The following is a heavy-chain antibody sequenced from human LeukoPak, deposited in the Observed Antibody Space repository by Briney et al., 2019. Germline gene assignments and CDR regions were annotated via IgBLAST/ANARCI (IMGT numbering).Heavy chain of an antibody. Sequence: SVKVSCKASGFTFTSSAVQWVRQARGQRLEWIGWIVVGSGNTNYAQKFQGRVTLTTDTSTSTAHMDLRSLRSDDTAVYYCVRDSDHAPDYWGQGTLVTVSS. CDR3: VRDSDHAPDY. V-gene: IGHV1-58*01. J-gene: IGHJ4*02. CDR1: GFTFTSSA. CDR2: IVVGSGNT. D-gene: IGHD3-10*01.